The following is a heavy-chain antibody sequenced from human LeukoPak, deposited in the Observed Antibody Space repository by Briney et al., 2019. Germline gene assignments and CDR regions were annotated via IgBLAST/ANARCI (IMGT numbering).Heavy chain of an antibody. CDR1: GGSISSFY. D-gene: IGHD3-10*01. CDR3: TRDSGTTGEVKFDP. Sequence: PSETLSLTCTVSGGSISSFYWSWIRQPAGKGLEWIGRIYTSGSTNYNPSLKSRVTMSLDTSKNQFSLRLTSVTAADTAMYYCTRDSGTTGEVKFDPWGQGTLVTVSS. V-gene: IGHV4-4*07. CDR2: IYTSGST. J-gene: IGHJ5*02.